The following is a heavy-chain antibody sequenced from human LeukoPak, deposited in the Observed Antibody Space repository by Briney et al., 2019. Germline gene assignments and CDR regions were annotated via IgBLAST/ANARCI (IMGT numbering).Heavy chain of an antibody. V-gene: IGHV3-7*03. D-gene: IGHD3-10*01. J-gene: IGHJ5*02. CDR1: GFTFNDYY. CDR2: IKHDGGEK. Sequence: GGSLRLSCTASGFTFNDYYMSWIRQAPGKGLEWVASIKHDGGEKFYVDSVKGRFTISRDDAKDSLFLQMNSLRAEDTAVYYCARSPTMVRGVIITSFRPRFDPWGQGTLVTVSS. CDR3: ARSPTMVRGVIITSFRPRFDP.